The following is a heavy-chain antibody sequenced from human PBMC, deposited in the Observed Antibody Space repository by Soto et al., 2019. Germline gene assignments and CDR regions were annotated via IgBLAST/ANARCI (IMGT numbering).Heavy chain of an antibody. CDR2: ISWDGGST. D-gene: IGHD3-22*01. CDR3: AKGANYYDSSGYQTPFDY. V-gene: IGHV3-43*01. Sequence: VQLVESGGVVVQPGGSLRLSCAASGFTFDDYTMHWVRQAPGKGLEWVSLISWDGGSTYYADSVKGRFTISRDNSKNSLYLQMNSLRTEDTALYYCAKGANYYDSSGYQTPFDYWGQGTLVTVSS. CDR1: GFTFDDYT. J-gene: IGHJ4*02.